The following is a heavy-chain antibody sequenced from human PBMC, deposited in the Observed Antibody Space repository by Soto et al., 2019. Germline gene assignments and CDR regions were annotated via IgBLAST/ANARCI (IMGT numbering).Heavy chain of an antibody. D-gene: IGHD2-2*01. CDR3: ARVDLGYCSSTSCLNWFDP. J-gene: IGHJ5*02. CDR1: GGSISSGGYY. V-gene: IGHV4-31*03. Sequence: SETLSLTCTVSGGSISSGGYYWSWIRQHPGKGLEWIGYIYYSGSTYYNPSLKSRVTISVDTSKNQFSLKLSSVTAADTAVYYCARVDLGYCSSTSCLNWFDPWGQGTLVTVSS. CDR2: IYYSGST.